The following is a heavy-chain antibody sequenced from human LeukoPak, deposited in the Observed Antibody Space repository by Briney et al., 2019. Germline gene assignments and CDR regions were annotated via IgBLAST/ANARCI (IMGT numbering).Heavy chain of an antibody. CDR1: GFTFSNYE. D-gene: IGHD2-2*01. V-gene: IGHV3-48*03. CDR3: SRVACSSTTCYLAY. J-gene: IGHJ4*02. CDR2: ISSSGSSV. Sequence: GGSLRLSCAASGFTFSNYEMNWVRQAPGKGLEWVSYISSSGSSVNYADSVKGRFTTSRDNAENSLSLQMNSLRAEDTAVYYCSRVACSSTTCYLAYWGQGTLVTVSS.